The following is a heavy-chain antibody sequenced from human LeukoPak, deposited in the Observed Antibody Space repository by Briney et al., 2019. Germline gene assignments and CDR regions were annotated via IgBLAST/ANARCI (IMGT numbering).Heavy chain of an antibody. J-gene: IGHJ4*02. CDR1: GYTFTGYY. V-gene: IGHV1-3*01. D-gene: IGHD4-23*01. CDR2: INAGNGNT. CDR3: ARVSRYGGKALDY. Sequence: ASVKVSCKASGYTFTGYYMHWVRQAPGQRLEWMGWINAGNGNTKYSQKFQGRVTITRDTSASTAYMELSSLRSEDTAVYYCARVSRYGGKALDYWGQGTLVTVSS.